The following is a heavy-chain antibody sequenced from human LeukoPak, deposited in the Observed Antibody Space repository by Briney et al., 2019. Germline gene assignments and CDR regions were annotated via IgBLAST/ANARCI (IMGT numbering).Heavy chain of an antibody. D-gene: IGHD3-3*01. V-gene: IGHV3-21*01. CDR1: GFTFSDYS. Sequence: AGGSLRLSCAASGFTFSDYSMNWVRQPPGRGRGWSSSISVDGNKIYYADSVKGRFTISRDNARNSLYLQMNSLRAEDTAVYYCARALTYYDFWSGYRYDPYYFDYWGQGTLVTVSS. CDR2: ISVDGNKI. J-gene: IGHJ4*02. CDR3: ARALTYYDFWSGYRYDPYYFDY.